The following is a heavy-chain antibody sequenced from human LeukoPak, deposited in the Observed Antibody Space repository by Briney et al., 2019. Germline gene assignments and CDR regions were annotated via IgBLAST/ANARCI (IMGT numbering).Heavy chain of an antibody. CDR3: ARDQGSSWYKADGFNI. J-gene: IGHJ3*02. Sequence: GGSLRLSCAASGCTFSSYWMTWVREAPGKGLEAVANREQDGSGKNYVDSVKDRFTISRDNAKNSLCLQMISLRAADTAVYYCARDQGSSWYKADGFNIWGQGTMVTVSS. D-gene: IGHD6-13*01. V-gene: IGHV3-7*01. CDR1: GCTFSSYW. CDR2: REQDGSGK.